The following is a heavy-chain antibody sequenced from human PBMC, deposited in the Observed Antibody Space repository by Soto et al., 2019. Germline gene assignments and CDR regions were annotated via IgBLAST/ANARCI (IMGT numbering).Heavy chain of an antibody. V-gene: IGHV1-69*13. Sequence: SVKVSCKASGGTFSSYAISWVRQAPGQGLEWMGGIIPIFGTANYAQKFQGRVTITADESTSTAYMELSSLRSEDTAVYYCRRGELLSNDAFDIWGQGTMVTVSS. CDR3: RRGELLSNDAFDI. D-gene: IGHD3-10*01. CDR2: IIPIFGTA. J-gene: IGHJ3*02. CDR1: GGTFSSYA.